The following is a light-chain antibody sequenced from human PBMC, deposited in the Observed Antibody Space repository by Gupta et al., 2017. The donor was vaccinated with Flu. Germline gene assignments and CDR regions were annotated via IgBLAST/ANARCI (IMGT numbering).Light chain of an antibody. CDR1: NSNIGNNF. V-gene: IGLV1-51*02. J-gene: IGLJ2*01. CDR3: VAWDTSRNVGV. CDR2: END. Sequence: QSVLTQAPSVSAAPGQRVTIACSGGNSNIGNNFVSWYQQLPGAAPRVLIYENDQRPSGISARFSGSRSGTSATLGITGLQTGDEAVYYCVAWDTSRNVGVFGGGTKVTVL.